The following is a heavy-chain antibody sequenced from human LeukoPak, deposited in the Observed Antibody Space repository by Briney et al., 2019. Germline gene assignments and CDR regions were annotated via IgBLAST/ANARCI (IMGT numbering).Heavy chain of an antibody. Sequence: PGGSLRLPCAASGFTFSSYGMHWVRQAPGKGLEWVAFIRYDGSNKYYADSVKGRFTISRDNSKNTLYLQMNSLTAADTAVYYCAKGVGEFGFRFDSWGQGTLVTVSS. J-gene: IGHJ4*02. CDR1: GFTFSSYG. D-gene: IGHD3-16*01. V-gene: IGHV3-30*02. CDR3: AKGVGEFGFRFDS. CDR2: IRYDGSNK.